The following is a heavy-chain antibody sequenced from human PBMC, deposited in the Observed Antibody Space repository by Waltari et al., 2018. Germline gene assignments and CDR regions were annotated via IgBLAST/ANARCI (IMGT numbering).Heavy chain of an antibody. J-gene: IGHJ3*02. V-gene: IGHV3-9*01. CDR1: GFKCDDNA. D-gene: IGHD1-20*01. CDR2: INWSGSGV. CDR3: VRSSSRYNWNLAEGAFDI. Sequence: QLVDSGGGLVQPGRSLRLACSGSGFKCDDNAMQWVRQTPGKGLEWVSGINWSGSGVEYVDSVKGRFTISRDNDKNRLYLQMNSLRVDDTALYYCVRSSSRYNWNLAEGAFDIWGQGTLVTVSS.